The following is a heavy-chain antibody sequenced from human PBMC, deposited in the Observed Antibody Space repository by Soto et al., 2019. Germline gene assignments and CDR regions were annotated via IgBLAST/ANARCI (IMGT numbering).Heavy chain of an antibody. Sequence: TLSLTCTVSGGSISSGDYFWSWIRQSPGKGLEWIGYISSIGSTYYNPSLKSRVSVSRDTSKNQFSLKLSSVTTTDTAVYYCARGLVIRPYYYHGMDVWGQGTTVTVSS. CDR2: ISSIGST. J-gene: IGHJ6*02. CDR1: GGSISSGDYF. CDR3: ARGLVIRPYYYHGMDV. V-gene: IGHV4-30-4*01. D-gene: IGHD3-9*01.